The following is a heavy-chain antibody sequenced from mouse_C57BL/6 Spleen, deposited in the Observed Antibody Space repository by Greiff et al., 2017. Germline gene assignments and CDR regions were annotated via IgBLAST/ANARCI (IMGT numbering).Heavy chain of an antibody. CDR1: GFTFSDYG. CDR3: ARKAQAGAWFAY. D-gene: IGHD3-2*02. J-gene: IGHJ3*01. CDR2: ISSGISTI. Sequence: EVKLVESGGGLVKPGGSLKLSCAASGFTFSDYGMHWVRQAPEKGLEWVAYISSGISTIYYADTVKGRFTISRDNAKNTLFLQMTMLRSEDTAMYYCARKAQAGAWFAYWGQGALVTVSA. V-gene: IGHV5-17*01.